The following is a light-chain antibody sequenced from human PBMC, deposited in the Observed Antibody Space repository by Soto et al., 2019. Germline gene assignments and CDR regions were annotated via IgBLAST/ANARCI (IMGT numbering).Light chain of an antibody. Sequence: EIVLTQSPGTLSFSPGERATLSCRASQSVSSSYLSWYQQKAGQAPRLLIYGASNRATGIPDRFSGSGSGTDFILTISRLEPEDFAVYYCQQYENSPITFGQGTRLEI. J-gene: IGKJ5*01. V-gene: IGKV3-20*01. CDR1: QSVSSSY. CDR3: QQYENSPIT. CDR2: GAS.